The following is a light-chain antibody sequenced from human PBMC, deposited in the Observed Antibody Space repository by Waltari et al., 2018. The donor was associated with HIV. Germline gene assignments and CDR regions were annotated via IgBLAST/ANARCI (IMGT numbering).Light chain of an antibody. CDR2: EAS. CDR1: ESVLSSSNNLNY. J-gene: IGKJ5*01. CDR3: QQYYSTPT. V-gene: IGKV4-1*01. Sequence: DIVLTQSPETLSVSLGVRAAIHCKSGESVLSSSNNLNYFAWYQQRPGQPPTLRFSEASSRSSGVPARFTASGSRTDFTLTIDDLQADDVAVYFCQQYYSTPTFGRGTQLV.